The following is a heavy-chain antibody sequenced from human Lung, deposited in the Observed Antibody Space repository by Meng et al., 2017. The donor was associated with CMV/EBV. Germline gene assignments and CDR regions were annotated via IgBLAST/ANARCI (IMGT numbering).Heavy chain of an antibody. Sequence: ESXKISXAGSGFTFRSYGMSWVRQAPGRGLEWISYISATGDTIHYADSVKGRFTVSRDNTKSSVYLRMNSLGAEDTAVYYCARDRDTHYCYSDSCYGLAYWGQGTXVTVSS. CDR1: GFTFRSYG. CDR2: ISATGDTI. D-gene: IGHD2/OR15-2a*01. CDR3: ARDRDTHYCYSDSCYGLAY. V-gene: IGHV3-48*04. J-gene: IGHJ4*02.